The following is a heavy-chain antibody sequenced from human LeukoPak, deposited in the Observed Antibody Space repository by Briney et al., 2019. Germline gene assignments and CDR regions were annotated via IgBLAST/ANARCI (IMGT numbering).Heavy chain of an antibody. V-gene: IGHV6-1*01. CDR3: ARRLTQYDCFDP. CDR2: TYYRPTWYN. Sequence: SQTLSLTCAISGDSVSSNSVTWNWIRQSPSRGLEWLGRTYYRPTWYNDYAVTVRGRITVNPDTSKNQFSLHLNSVTPEDTAVYYCARRLTQYDCFDPWGQGILVTVSS. D-gene: IGHD2-2*01. J-gene: IGHJ5*02. CDR1: GDSVSSNSVT.